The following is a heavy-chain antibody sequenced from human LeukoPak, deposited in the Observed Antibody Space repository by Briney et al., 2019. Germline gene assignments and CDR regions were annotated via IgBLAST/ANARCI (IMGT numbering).Heavy chain of an antibody. Sequence: GGSLRLSCAASGFTFSNSWMTWIRQAPGKGLEWVANIKEDGSEKNYVDSVRGRFTISRDNAKNSLYLQMNSLRAEDAAVYYCARDSGWYPVDYWGQGTLVTVSS. J-gene: IGHJ4*02. CDR3: ARDSGWYPVDY. CDR2: IKEDGSEK. D-gene: IGHD6-19*01. V-gene: IGHV3-7*01. CDR1: GFTFSNSW.